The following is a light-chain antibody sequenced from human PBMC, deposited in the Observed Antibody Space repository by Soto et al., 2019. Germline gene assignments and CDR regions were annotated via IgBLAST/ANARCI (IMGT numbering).Light chain of an antibody. CDR1: NIGSKS. CDR3: QVWANPVV. V-gene: IGLV3-21*02. J-gene: IGLJ2*01. Sequence: SYELTQPPSVSVAPGQTARISCGGNNIGSKSVHWYQQRPGQAPVLGVYDDGDRPSAIPERFSASNSGITATLTISRVEAGDEADYYCQVWANPVVFGGGTKLTGL. CDR2: DDG.